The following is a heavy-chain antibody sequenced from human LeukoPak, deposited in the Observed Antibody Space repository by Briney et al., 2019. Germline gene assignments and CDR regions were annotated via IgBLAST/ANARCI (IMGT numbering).Heavy chain of an antibody. CDR3: ARQLVVATTPYFDY. V-gene: IGHV5-51*01. CDR1: EYTFTTYW. J-gene: IGHJ4*02. CDR2: IYPGDFDT. D-gene: IGHD2-15*01. Sequence: GESLKISCKVSEYTFTTYWIGWVRQMPGKDLEWMGIIYPGDFDTRYSPSFQGQVTFSADKSISTVYLQWSSLKASDTAMYYCARQLVVATTPYFDYWGQGTLVTVSS.